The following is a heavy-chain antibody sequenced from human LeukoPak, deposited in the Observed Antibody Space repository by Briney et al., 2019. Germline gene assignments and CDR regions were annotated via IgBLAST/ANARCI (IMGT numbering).Heavy chain of an antibody. CDR3: ARGTAGAHFDY. D-gene: IGHD1-26*01. Sequence: GASVKVSCKASGYTFTGYYMHWVRQAPGQGLEWMGWINPNSGGTNYARKFQGRVTMTRDTSISTAYMELSRLRSDDTAVYYCARGTAGAHFDYWGQGTLVTVSS. V-gene: IGHV1-2*02. J-gene: IGHJ4*02. CDR1: GYTFTGYY. CDR2: INPNSGGT.